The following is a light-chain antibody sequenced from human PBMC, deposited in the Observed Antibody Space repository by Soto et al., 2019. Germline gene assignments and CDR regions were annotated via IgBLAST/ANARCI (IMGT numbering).Light chain of an antibody. V-gene: IGLV2-8*01. CDR2: AVS. Sequence: QSALTQPPSASGSPGQSVTISCTGTSSDVGGYNYVSWYQQHPGKAPKLIIYAVSSRPSGVPDRFSGSKSGNTASLTVSVLQAEDEADYYCSSYAGSNTVVFGGGTKVTVL. CDR1: SSDVGGYNY. J-gene: IGLJ3*02. CDR3: SSYAGSNTVV.